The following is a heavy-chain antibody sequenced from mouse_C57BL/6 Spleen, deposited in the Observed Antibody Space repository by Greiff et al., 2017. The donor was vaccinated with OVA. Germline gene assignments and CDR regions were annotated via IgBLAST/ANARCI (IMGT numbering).Heavy chain of an antibody. V-gene: IGHV1-61*01. CDR2: IYPSDSET. CDR3: AREDYYGSSPYFDV. CDR1: GYTFTSYW. D-gene: IGHD1-1*01. Sequence: QVQLQQPGAELVRPGSSVKLSCKASGYTFTSYWMDWVKQRPGQGLEWIGNIYPSDSETHYNQKFKDKATLTVDKSSSTAYMQLSSLTSEDSAVYYCAREDYYGSSPYFDVWGTGTTVTVSS. J-gene: IGHJ1*03.